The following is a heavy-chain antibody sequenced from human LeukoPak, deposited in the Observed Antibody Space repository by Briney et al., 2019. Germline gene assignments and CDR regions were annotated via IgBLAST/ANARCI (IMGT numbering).Heavy chain of an antibody. Sequence: GESLKISCKGSGYSFTSYWIGWVRQMPGKGLEWMGIIYPGDSDTRYSPSFQGQVTISADKSISTAYLQWSSLKASDTAMYYCARRSRYCSGGSCSLWAFDIWGQGTMVTVSS. J-gene: IGHJ3*02. CDR3: ARRSRYCSGGSCSLWAFDI. V-gene: IGHV5-51*01. CDR1: GYSFTSYW. D-gene: IGHD2-15*01. CDR2: IYPGDSDT.